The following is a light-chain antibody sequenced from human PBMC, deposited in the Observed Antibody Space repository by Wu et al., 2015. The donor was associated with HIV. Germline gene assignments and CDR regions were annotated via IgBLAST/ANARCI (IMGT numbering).Light chain of an antibody. V-gene: IGKV1-13*02. CDR1: QGISSA. CDR3: QLSLKRYPLT. J-gene: IGKJ3*01. Sequence: IQLTQSPSSLSASVGGRVTITCRTSQGISSALAWYQQKPGKPPRLLIYDASNLESGVPSRFSGSGSGTDFTLTISSLQPEDFATYYCQLSLKRYPLTFGPGTKVDIK. CDR2: DAS.